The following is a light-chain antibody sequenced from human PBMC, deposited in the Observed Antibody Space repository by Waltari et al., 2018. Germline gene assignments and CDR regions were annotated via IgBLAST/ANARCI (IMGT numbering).Light chain of an antibody. CDR1: QSVSSY. V-gene: IGKV3-11*01. Sequence: IVLTQSTATLSLSPGERATLHCRASQSVSSYLAWYQQKPGQAPRLPIYDASNRATGIPARFSGSGSGTDFTLTISSLEPEDFAVYYCQQRSNWPLYTFGQGTKLEIK. CDR2: DAS. J-gene: IGKJ2*01. CDR3: QQRSNWPLYT.